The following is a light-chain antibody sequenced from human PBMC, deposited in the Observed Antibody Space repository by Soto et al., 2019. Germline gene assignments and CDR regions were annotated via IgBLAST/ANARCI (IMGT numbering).Light chain of an antibody. CDR1: SSDVGGYNY. V-gene: IGLV2-14*01. CDR3: SSYTSASTWV. CDR2: EVS. Sequence: QSALTQPASVSGSPGQSITISCTGTSSDVGGYNYVSWYQQHPGKAPKLMICEVSNRPSGVSHRFSGSKSGNTASLTISGLQAEDEADYYCSSYTSASTWVFGGGTKLTVL. J-gene: IGLJ3*02.